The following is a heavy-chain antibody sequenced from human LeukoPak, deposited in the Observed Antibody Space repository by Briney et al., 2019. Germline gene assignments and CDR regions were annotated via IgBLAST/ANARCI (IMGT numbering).Heavy chain of an antibody. J-gene: IGHJ3*02. CDR3: ARELWCSGGNCYLNAFDI. CDR1: GFTFSSYA. Sequence: GGSLRLSCAASGFTFSSYAMSWVRQAQGKGLEWVSAISGSGGSTYYADSVKGRFTISRDNSKNTLYLQMNSLRADDTAVYFCARELWCSGGNCYLNAFDIWGQGTMVTVSS. CDR2: ISGSGGST. D-gene: IGHD2-15*01. V-gene: IGHV3-23*01.